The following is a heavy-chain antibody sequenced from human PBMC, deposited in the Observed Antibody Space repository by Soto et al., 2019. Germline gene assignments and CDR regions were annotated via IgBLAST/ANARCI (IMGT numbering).Heavy chain of an antibody. V-gene: IGHV3-74*01. J-gene: IGHJ3*02. Sequence: GGSLRLSCAASGFTFSSYWMHWVRQAPGKGLVWVSRINSDGRSTSYADSVEGRLTISRDNAKNMLYLQRNSLRAEDTAVYYCARLSAGYSRAFDIWGQGTMVTVSS. CDR1: GFTFSSYW. CDR3: ARLSAGYSRAFDI. D-gene: IGHD3-16*02. CDR2: INSDGRST.